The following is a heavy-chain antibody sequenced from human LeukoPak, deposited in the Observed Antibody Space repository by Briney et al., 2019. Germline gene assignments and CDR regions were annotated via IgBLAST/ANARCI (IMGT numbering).Heavy chain of an antibody. Sequence: PGGSLRLSCVTSGFTFTNDWMTWVRQAQGKGLEWVANIDQDGGTKNYVDSVRGRFTISRDNTRNSLFLQMNSLRAEDTAIYYCARDTSPSSSSSYFDALAMWGQGTMVTVSS. CDR2: IDQDGGTK. CDR3: ARDTSPSSSSSYFDALAM. CDR1: GFTFTNDW. V-gene: IGHV3-7*01. D-gene: IGHD6-13*01. J-gene: IGHJ3*02.